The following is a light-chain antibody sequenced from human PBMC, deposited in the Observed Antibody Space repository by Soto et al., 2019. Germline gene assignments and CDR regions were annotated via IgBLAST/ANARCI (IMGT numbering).Light chain of an antibody. V-gene: IGKV3-20*01. J-gene: IGKJ2*01. Sequence: VVLTQSPATLSLSLGERATLSCRATQRISATYIAWYQVKTGQAPRLLVHGSVTRAAGIPDRFSGTGSGADFTLTIARVEPEDFAVYFCHQYGDSPYSFGQGTKLESK. CDR3: HQYGDSPYS. CDR1: QRISATY. CDR2: GSV.